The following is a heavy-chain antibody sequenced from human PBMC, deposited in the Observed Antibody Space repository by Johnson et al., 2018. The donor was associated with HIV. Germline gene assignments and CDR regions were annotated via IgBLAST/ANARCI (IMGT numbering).Heavy chain of an antibody. J-gene: IGHJ3*02. CDR3: AKTKRGNWGSGFEI. CDR1: GFSFSDYF. CDR2: ISSSGTTL. V-gene: IGHV3-11*04. Sequence: VQLVESGGGLVKPGGSLRLSCAASGFSFSDYFMSWIRQAPGKGLECISYISSSGTTLYYTDSVKGRFTISRDNAKNSLYLQLNSLRAEDTSLYYCAKTKRGNWGSGFEIWGRGTMVTGSS. D-gene: IGHD7-27*01.